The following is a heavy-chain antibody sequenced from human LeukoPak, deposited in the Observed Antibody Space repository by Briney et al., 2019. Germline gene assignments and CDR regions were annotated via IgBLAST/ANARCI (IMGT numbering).Heavy chain of an antibody. J-gene: IGHJ4*02. Sequence: GGSLRLSCAASGFTFSSYAMSWVRQAPGKGLEWVSAISGSGGSTYYADSVKGRFTISRDNSKNTLYLQMNSLRAEDTAVYYCAKDFFCSTSCYSTFDYWGQGALVTVSS. V-gene: IGHV3-23*01. D-gene: IGHD2-2*01. CDR1: GFTFSSYA. CDR2: ISGSGGST. CDR3: AKDFFCSTSCYSTFDY.